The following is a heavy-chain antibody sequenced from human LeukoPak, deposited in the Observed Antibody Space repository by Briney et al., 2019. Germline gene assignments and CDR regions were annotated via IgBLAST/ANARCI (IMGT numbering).Heavy chain of an antibody. CDR2: IYYSGST. CDR3: ARGVQRLPPDY. V-gene: IGHV4-61*08. CDR1: GGSISSGGYY. Sequence: SETLSLTCTVSGGSISSGGYYWSWIRQPQGKGLEWIGYIYYSGSTNYNPSLKSRVTISVDTSKNQFSLKLSSVTAADTAVYYCARGVQRLPPDYWGQGTLVTVSS. D-gene: IGHD4/OR15-4a*01. J-gene: IGHJ4*02.